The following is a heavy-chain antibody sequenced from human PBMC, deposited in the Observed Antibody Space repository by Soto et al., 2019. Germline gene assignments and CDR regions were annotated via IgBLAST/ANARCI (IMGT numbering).Heavy chain of an antibody. CDR1: GYSFTSYW. D-gene: IGHD6-13*01. V-gene: IGHV5-10-1*01. J-gene: IGHJ5*02. Sequence: ESLTISCKGSGYSFTSYWISLVRQMPGKGLEWMGRIDPSDSYTNYSPSFQGHVTISADKSISTAYLQWSSLKASDTAMYYCARRKIAAAVDNWFDPWGQGTLVTVSS. CDR3: ARRKIAAAVDNWFDP. CDR2: IDPSDSYT.